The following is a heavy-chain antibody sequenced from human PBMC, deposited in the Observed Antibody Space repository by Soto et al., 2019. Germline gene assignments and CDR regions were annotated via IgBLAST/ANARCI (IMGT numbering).Heavy chain of an antibody. CDR1: GITFSNYW. CDR3: ARDQDDSSDAFDI. Sequence: EVHLVESGGGLVQPGESLRLSCAASGITFSNYWMTWVRQAPGKGLEWVANIKQDGSEKYYVDSVKGRFTISRDNDKNSLYLQMNSLRAEDTAVYYCARDQDDSSDAFDIWGQGTMVTVSS. J-gene: IGHJ3*02. V-gene: IGHV3-7*01. D-gene: IGHD3-3*01. CDR2: IKQDGSEK.